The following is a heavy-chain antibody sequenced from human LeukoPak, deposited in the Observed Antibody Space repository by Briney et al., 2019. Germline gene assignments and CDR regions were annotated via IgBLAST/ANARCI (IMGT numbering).Heavy chain of an antibody. CDR1: GGSFSGYY. Sequence: SETLSLTCAVYGGSFSGYYWSWIRQPPGKGLEWIGEINHSGSTNYNPSLKSRVTISVDTSKNQFSLKLSSVTAADTAVYYCDIGYYYDSSGYGEDWGQGTLVTVSS. J-gene: IGHJ4*02. CDR2: INHSGST. CDR3: DIGYYYDSSGYGED. D-gene: IGHD3-22*01. V-gene: IGHV4-34*01.